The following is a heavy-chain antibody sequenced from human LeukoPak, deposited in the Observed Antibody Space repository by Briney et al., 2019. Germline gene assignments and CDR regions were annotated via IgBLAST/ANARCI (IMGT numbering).Heavy chain of an antibody. CDR2: IIPIFGTA. CDR1: GGTFSSYA. D-gene: IGHD3-22*01. J-gene: IGHJ4*02. V-gene: IGHV1-69*06. Sequence: ASVKVSCKASGGTFSSYAISWVRQAPGQGLEWMGGIIPIFGTANYAQKFQGRVTITADKSTSTAYMELSSLRSEDTAVYYCASSGYYIYYFDYWGQGTLVTVSS. CDR3: ASSGYYIYYFDY.